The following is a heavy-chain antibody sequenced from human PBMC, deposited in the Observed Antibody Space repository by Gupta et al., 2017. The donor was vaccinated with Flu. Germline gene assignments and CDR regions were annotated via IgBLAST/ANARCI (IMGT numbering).Heavy chain of an antibody. J-gene: IGHJ6*03. Sequence: VSSNYMSWVRQAPGKGLEWVSVIYRGGRTYYADALNGRFTISRDNAKNTLYLQMDRLRAEDTAVYYCAMSRENIAAVMDVWGKGTMVTVSS. D-gene: IGHD3-16*02. CDR1: VSSNY. CDR2: IYRGGRT. V-gene: IGHV3-53*01. CDR3: AMSRENIAAVMDV.